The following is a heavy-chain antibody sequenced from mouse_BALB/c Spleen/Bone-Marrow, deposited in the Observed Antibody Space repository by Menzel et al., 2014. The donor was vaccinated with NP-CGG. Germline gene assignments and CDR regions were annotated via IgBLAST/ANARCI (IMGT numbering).Heavy chain of an antibody. CDR1: GFTFSSFG. Sequence: DVKLVESGGGLVQPGGSRKLSCAASGFTFSSFGMHWVRQAPEKGLGWVAYISSGSRTVFYADTVKGRFTISRDNPKNTLFLQMTSLRSEDTAMYYCTRSRGNWDDFDYWGQGTTLTVSS. CDR3: TRSRGNWDDFDY. J-gene: IGHJ2*01. D-gene: IGHD3-3*01. V-gene: IGHV5-17*02. CDR2: ISSGSRTV.